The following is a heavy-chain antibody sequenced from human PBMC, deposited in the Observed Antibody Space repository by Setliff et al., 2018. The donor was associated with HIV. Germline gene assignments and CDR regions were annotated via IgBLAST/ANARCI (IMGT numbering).Heavy chain of an antibody. CDR3: AKDREIGGQLVRIVDS. Sequence: GGSLRLSCAASGFTFKKYAMSWVRHAPGKGLEWVSVISGSGESIYHTDSVKGRFTISRDNFKNTLYLQMNSLRAEDTAIYYCAKDREIGGQLVRIVDSWGQGTLVTVSS. CDR1: GFTFKKYA. J-gene: IGHJ4*02. D-gene: IGHD6-6*01. V-gene: IGHV3-23*01. CDR2: ISGSGESI.